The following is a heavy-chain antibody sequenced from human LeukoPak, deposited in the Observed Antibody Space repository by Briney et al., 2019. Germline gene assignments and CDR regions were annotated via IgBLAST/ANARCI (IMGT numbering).Heavy chain of an antibody. J-gene: IGHJ4*02. D-gene: IGHD5-12*01. CDR3: ARGGGYASPIGY. CDR1: GGSISTYY. CDR2: IYHSGST. V-gene: IGHV4-59*01. Sequence: SETLSLTCTLSGGSISTYYWSWIRQPPGKGLEWIGYIYHSGSTNYNPSLKSRVTISVDTSKNQFSLKLSSVTAADTAVYYCARGGGYASPIGYWGQGALVTVSS.